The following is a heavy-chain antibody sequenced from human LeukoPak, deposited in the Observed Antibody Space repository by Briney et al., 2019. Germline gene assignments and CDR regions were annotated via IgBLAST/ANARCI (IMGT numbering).Heavy chain of an antibody. Sequence: SETLSLTCTISGGSISPHYWSWIRQPPGKGLEWIGYIYYSGSTNYNPSLKSRVTILVDTSKNQFSLKLTSVTAADTAVYFCARGGSYYDSWGQGTLVTVSS. CDR3: ARGGSYYDS. J-gene: IGHJ4*02. CDR1: GGSISPHY. D-gene: IGHD3-10*01. CDR2: IYYSGST. V-gene: IGHV4-59*11.